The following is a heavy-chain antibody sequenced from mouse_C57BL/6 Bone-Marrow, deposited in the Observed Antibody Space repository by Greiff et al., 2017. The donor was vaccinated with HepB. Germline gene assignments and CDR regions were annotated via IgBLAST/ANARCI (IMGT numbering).Heavy chain of an antibody. J-gene: IGHJ4*01. V-gene: IGHV5-17*01. D-gene: IGHD2-3*01. CDR2: ISSGSSTI. CDR3: ASDGYYGYYAMDY. Sequence: EVKLVESGAGLVKPGGSLKLSCAASGFTFSDYGMHWVRQAPEKGLEWVAYISSGSSTIYYADTVKGRFTISRDNAKNTLFLQMTSLRSEDTAMYYCASDGYYGYYAMDYWGQGTSVTVSS. CDR1: GFTFSDYG.